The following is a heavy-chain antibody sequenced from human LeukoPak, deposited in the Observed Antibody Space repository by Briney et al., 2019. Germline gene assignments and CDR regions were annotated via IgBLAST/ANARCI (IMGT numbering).Heavy chain of an antibody. D-gene: IGHD6-19*01. J-gene: IGHJ4*02. CDR3: VAGTDY. CDR2: ISYDGSNK. Sequence: GGSLRLSCAASGFTFSSYAMHWVRQAPGKGLEWVAVISYDGSNKYYADSVKGRFTISRDNSKNTLYLQMNSLRAEGTAVYYSVAGTDYWGQGTLVTVSS. CDR1: GFTFSSYA. V-gene: IGHV3-30-3*01.